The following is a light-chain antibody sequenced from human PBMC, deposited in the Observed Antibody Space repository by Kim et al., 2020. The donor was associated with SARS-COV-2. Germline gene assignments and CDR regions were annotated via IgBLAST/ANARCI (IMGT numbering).Light chain of an antibody. CDR1: SSNIGTNT. V-gene: IGLV1-44*01. CDR2: NDN. J-gene: IGLJ3*02. Sequence: GQTVTLACSGSSSNIGTNTVSWDRQLPGTAPNLVIYNDNRRSSGVPDRFSASKSGNSASLAISGLQSDDEADYYCATTDDSLNGVVFGGGTQLTVL. CDR3: ATTDDSLNGVV.